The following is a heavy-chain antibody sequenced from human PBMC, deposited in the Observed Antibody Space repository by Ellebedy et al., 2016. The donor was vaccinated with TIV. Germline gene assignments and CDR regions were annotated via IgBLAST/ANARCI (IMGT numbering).Heavy chain of an antibody. V-gene: IGHV1-8*03. J-gene: IGHJ6*02. D-gene: IGHD3-22*01. CDR3: ARGEKNPYYDSSGWLLPPAPNYGMDV. CDR2: MNPNSGNT. CDR1: GYTFTSYD. Sequence: AASVKVSCKASGYTFTSYDIHWVRQATGQGLEWMGWMNPNSGNTGYAQKFQGRVTITRNTSISTAYMELSSLRSEDTAVYYCARGEKNPYYDSSGWLLPPAPNYGMDVWGQGTTVTVSS.